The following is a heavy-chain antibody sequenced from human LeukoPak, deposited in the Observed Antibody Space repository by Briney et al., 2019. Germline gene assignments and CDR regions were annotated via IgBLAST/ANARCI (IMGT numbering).Heavy chain of an antibody. CDR2: ISSDGSST. Sequence: GGSLRLSCAASGFTFSSYWMHWVRQPPGKGLEWVSRISSDGSSTTYADSVKGRFTISRDNDKHTLYLQMNSLRGEDTAVYYCARVRLAATGYCFDYWGQGTLVTVPS. D-gene: IGHD6-13*01. CDR3: ARVRLAATGYCFDY. CDR1: GFTFSSYW. V-gene: IGHV3-74*01. J-gene: IGHJ4*02.